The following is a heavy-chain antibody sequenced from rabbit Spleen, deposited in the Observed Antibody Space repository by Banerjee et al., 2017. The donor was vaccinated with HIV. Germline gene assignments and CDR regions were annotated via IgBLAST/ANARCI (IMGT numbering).Heavy chain of an antibody. J-gene: IGHJ4*01. CDR2: INTATGKA. CDR3: VREAGYGGYGDANL. CDR1: GFSFNDRDV. V-gene: IGHV1S45*01. Sequence: QEQLEESGGGLVKPEGSLTLTCKASGFSFNDRDVMSWVRQAPGKGLEWIACINTATGKAVYASWAKGRFTISSHNAQNTLYLQLNSLTAADTATYFCVREAGYGGYGDANLWGPGTLVTVS. D-gene: IGHD6-1*01.